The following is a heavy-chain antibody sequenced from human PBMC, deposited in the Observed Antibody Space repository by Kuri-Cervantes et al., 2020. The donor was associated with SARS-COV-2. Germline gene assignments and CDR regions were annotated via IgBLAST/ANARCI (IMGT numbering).Heavy chain of an antibody. Sequence: GESLKISCKGSGYSFTSYWIGWVRQMPGKGLEWIGRIDPTDSYTNYSPSFQGHVTISADKSISTAYLQWSSLKASDTAMYYCARLISPSYYYYGMDVWGQGTTVTVSS. V-gene: IGHV5-10-1*01. CDR2: IDPTDSYT. CDR3: ARLISPSYYYYGMDV. CDR1: GYSFTSYW. J-gene: IGHJ6*02. D-gene: IGHD2-15*01.